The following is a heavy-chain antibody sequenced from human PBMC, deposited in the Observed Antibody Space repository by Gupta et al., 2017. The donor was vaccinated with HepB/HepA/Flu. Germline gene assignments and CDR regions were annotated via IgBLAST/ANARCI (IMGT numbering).Heavy chain of an antibody. D-gene: IGHD4-17*01. CDR3: ATQSYGDYNVLWYFDI. J-gene: IGHJ2*01. CDR2: SIPILGIT. CDR1: GVFFSNYG. V-gene: IGHV1-69*02. Sequence: QVQLVQSGAEVRKPGSSVRVSCKASGVFFSNYGISWVRQAPGQGPEWLGRSIPILGITNYAQKFQGRVTIDADRSTSTAYMELSTLRSDDTAVYYCATQSYGDYNVLWYFDIWGRGTLVTVSS.